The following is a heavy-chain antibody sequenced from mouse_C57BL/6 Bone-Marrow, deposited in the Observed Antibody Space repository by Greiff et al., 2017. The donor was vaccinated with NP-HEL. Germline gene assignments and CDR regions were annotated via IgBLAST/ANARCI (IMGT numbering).Heavy chain of an antibody. CDR2: IDPSDSYT. D-gene: IGHD1-1*01. Sequence: VQLQQPGAELVMPGASVKLSCKASGYTFTSYWMHWVKQRPGQGLEWIGEIDPSDSYTNYNQKFKGKSTLTVDKSSSTAYMQLSSLTSEDSAVYYCARERIYYYGSSYVNWYFDVWGTGTTVTGSS. V-gene: IGHV1-69*01. CDR1: GYTFTSYW. J-gene: IGHJ1*03. CDR3: ARERIYYYGSSYVNWYFDV.